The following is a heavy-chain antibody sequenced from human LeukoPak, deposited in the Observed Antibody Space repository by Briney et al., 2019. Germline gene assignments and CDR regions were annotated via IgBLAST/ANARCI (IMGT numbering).Heavy chain of an antibody. J-gene: IGHJ6*03. CDR1: GFTFSSYG. D-gene: IGHD4-17*01. Sequence: GGSLRLSCAASGFTFSSYGMSWVRQAPGKGLEWVSAICGSGANTYYADSVKGRFTISRDNAKNSLYLQMNSLRAEDTAVYYCARDPVYGDYEIPYYYMDVWGKGTTVTISS. CDR2: ICGSGANT. V-gene: IGHV3-23*01. CDR3: ARDPVYGDYEIPYYYMDV.